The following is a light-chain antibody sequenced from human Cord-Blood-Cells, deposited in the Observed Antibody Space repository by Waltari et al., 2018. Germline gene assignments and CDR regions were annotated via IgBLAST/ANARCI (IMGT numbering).Light chain of an antibody. Sequence: QSALTQPRSVSGSHGPSVTISCTGTSTDVGGYNYVSWYQQHPGKAPKLMIYEVSKRPSGVPGGFSCSKSGNTGSLTMSGLQAEDEADYYCCSYAGSHTYVFGTGTKVTVV. J-gene: IGLJ1*01. V-gene: IGLV2-11*01. CDR1: STDVGGYNY. CDR3: CSYAGSHTYV. CDR2: EVS.